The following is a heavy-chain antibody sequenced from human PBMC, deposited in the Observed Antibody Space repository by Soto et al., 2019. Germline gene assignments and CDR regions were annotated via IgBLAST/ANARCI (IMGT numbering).Heavy chain of an antibody. CDR1: GFTFSSYG. CDR2: ISHDGSNK. J-gene: IGHJ4*02. Sequence: QVQLVESGGGVVQPRRSLRLSCAASGFTFSSYGMHWVRQAPGKGLEWVAVISHDGSNKYYADSVKGRFTISRDNSKNTLYLQMNSLRAEDTAVYYCAIHPDYWGQGTLVTVSS. V-gene: IGHV3-30*03. CDR3: AIHPDY.